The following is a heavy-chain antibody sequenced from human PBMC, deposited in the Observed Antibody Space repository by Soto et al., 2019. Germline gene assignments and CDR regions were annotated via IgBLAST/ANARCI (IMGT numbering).Heavy chain of an antibody. Sequence: PGGSLRLSCAASGFTFSSYGMHWVRQAPGKGLEWVAVISYDGSNKYYADSVKGRFTISRDNSKNTLYLQMNSLRAEDTAVYYCAKVGPYDSSAANAFDIWGQGTMVTVSS. V-gene: IGHV3-30*18. J-gene: IGHJ3*02. CDR3: AKVGPYDSSAANAFDI. CDR2: ISYDGSNK. D-gene: IGHD3-22*01. CDR1: GFTFSSYG.